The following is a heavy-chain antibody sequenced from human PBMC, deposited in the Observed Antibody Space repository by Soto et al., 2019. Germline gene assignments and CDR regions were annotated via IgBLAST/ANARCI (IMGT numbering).Heavy chain of an antibody. D-gene: IGHD6-19*01. CDR1: GYTFTSYW. Sequence: GESLKISCEGSGYTFTSYWINWVRQMPGKGLEWMGIIYPADSHTRYSPSFQGQVTISADKSIRTAYLQWSRLQASDTAIYYCEITIAVPGQVFAYYGLDVWGQGSTVTVSS. CDR3: EITIAVPGQVFAYYGLDV. V-gene: IGHV5-51*01. J-gene: IGHJ6*02. CDR2: IYPADSHT.